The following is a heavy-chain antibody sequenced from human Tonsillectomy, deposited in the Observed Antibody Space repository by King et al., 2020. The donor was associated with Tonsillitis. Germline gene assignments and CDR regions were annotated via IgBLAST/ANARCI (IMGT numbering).Heavy chain of an antibody. CDR3: AKEVTVEWLLPMYYFDY. V-gene: IGHV3-23*04. CDR2: ISGSGGST. CDR1: GFTFSSYA. D-gene: IGHD3-3*01. J-gene: IGHJ4*02. Sequence: VQLVESGGGLVQPGGSLRLSCAASGFTFSSYAMSWVRQAPGKGLEWVSAISGSGGSTYYADSVKGRFTISRDNSKNTLYLQMNSLRAEDTAVYYCAKEVTVEWLLPMYYFDYWGQGTLVTVSS.